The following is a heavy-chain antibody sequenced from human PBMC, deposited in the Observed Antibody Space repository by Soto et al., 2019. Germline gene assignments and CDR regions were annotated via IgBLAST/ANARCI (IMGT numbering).Heavy chain of an antibody. CDR1: GFTFSSYG. V-gene: IGHV3-30*18. Sequence: GGSLRLSCAASGFTFSSYGMHWVRQAPGKGLEWVAVISYDGSNKYYADSVKGRFTISRDNSKNTLYLQMNSLRAEDTAVYYCAKEYEDRGRLDYWGQGTLVTVSS. J-gene: IGHJ4*02. CDR2: ISYDGSNK. D-gene: IGHD2-15*01. CDR3: AKEYEDRGRLDY.